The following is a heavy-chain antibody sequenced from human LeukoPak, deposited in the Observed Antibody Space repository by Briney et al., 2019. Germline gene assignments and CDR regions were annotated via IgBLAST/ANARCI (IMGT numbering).Heavy chain of an antibody. V-gene: IGHV3-23*01. CDR2: ISGSGGST. CDR3: ARVIRTAPGKGYFDY. CDR1: GFIFSTYA. J-gene: IGHJ4*02. D-gene: IGHD6-13*01. Sequence: GGSLRLSCATSGFIFSTYALSWVRQAPGKGLEWASSISGSGGSTYHADSVKGRFTISRDSSKDTLYLQMNSLRAEGTAIYYCARVIRTAPGKGYFDYWGQGTLVTVSS.